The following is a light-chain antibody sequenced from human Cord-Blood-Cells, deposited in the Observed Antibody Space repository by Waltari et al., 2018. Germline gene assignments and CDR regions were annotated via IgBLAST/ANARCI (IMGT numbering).Light chain of an antibody. CDR2: EGS. CDR3: CSYAGSSTFV. CDR1: SSDVGSYNL. Sequence: GTSSDVGSYNLVSWYQQHPGKAPKLMIYEGSKRPSGVSNRFSGSKSGNTASLTISGLQAEDEADYYCCSYAGSSTFVFGGGTKLTVL. V-gene: IGLV2-23*03. J-gene: IGLJ3*02.